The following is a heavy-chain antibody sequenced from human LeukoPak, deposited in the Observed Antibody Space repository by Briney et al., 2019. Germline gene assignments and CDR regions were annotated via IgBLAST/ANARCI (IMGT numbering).Heavy chain of an antibody. CDR1: GFTFDDYA. Sequence: PGRSLRLSCAASGFTFDDYAMHWVRHAPGKGLEWVSGISWNSGSIGYADSVKGRFTISRDNAKNSLYLQMNSLRAEDTALYYCAKDSTYYYDSSGYNPFDYWGQGTLVTVSS. D-gene: IGHD3-22*01. J-gene: IGHJ4*02. CDR3: AKDSTYYYDSSGYNPFDY. V-gene: IGHV3-9*01. CDR2: ISWNSGSI.